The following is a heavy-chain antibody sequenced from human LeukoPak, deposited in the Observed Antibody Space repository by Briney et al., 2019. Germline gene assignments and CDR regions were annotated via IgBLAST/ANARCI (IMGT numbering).Heavy chain of an antibody. CDR3: ARGYCSGGSCYEFDP. J-gene: IGHJ5*02. Sequence: ASVKVSCKASGYTFTGYYMHWVRQAPGQGLEWMGRINPNSGGTNYAQKFQGRVTMTRDTSISTAYMELSRLRSDDTAVCYCARGYCSGGSCYEFDPWGQGTLVTVSS. CDR2: INPNSGGT. D-gene: IGHD2-15*01. CDR1: GYTFTGYY. V-gene: IGHV1-2*06.